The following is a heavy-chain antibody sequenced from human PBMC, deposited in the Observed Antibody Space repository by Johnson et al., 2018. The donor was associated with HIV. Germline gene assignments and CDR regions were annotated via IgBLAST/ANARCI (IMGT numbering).Heavy chain of an antibody. V-gene: IGHV3-30*14. CDR3: ARYCSGGRCYPRYAFDI. CDR2: ISYDGGNK. D-gene: IGHD2-15*01. J-gene: IGHJ3*02. Sequence: QVQLVESGGGVVQPGRSLRLSCAASGFTFNTYAMYWVRQAPGKGLEWVAIISYDGGNKYCADSVKGTFTISRDNSKNTLYLQMNSLRAEDTAVYYCARYCSGGRCYPRYAFDIWGQGTMVTVSS. CDR1: GFTFNTYA.